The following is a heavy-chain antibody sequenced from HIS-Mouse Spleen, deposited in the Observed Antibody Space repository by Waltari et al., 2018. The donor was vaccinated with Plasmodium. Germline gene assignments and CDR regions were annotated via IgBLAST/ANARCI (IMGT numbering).Heavy chain of an antibody. D-gene: IGHD3-10*01. CDR1: GGSFSGYY. V-gene: IGHV4-34*01. J-gene: IGHJ2*01. CDR3: ARGRVLGTSSGYFEL. Sequence: QVQLQQWGAGLLKPSETLSLTCAVYGGSFSGYYWSWIRQPPGKGLEWIGEINHSGSTNYNPARKSRVTISVDTSKNQFSRKLRSVTAADTAVYYCARGRVLGTSSGYFELWGRGTLVTVSS. CDR2: INHSGST.